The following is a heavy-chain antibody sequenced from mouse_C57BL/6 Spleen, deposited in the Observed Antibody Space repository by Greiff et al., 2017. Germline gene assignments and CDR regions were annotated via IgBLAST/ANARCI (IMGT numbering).Heavy chain of an antibody. CDR2: IYPGDGDT. J-gene: IGHJ1*03. Sequence: QVQLQQSGPELVKPGASVKISCKASGYAFSSSWMNWVKQRPGKGLEWIGRIYPGDGDTNYNGKFKGKATLTADQSSSTAYMQLSSLTSEDSAVYFCARSGVYYYGSKYFDVWGTGTTVTVSS. CDR1: GYAFSSSW. D-gene: IGHD1-1*01. V-gene: IGHV1-82*01. CDR3: ARSGVYYYGSKYFDV.